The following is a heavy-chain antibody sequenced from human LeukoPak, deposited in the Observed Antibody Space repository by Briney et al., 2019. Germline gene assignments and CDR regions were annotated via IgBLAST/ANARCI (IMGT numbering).Heavy chain of an antibody. CDR3: ARGADSSGWYGINWFDP. J-gene: IGHJ5*02. D-gene: IGHD6-19*01. CDR2: IIPIFGTT. CDR1: GGTFSSYA. V-gene: IGHV1-69*13. Sequence: SVKVSCKASGGTFSSYAISWVRQAPGQGLEWMGGIIPIFGTTNYAQKFQGRLTITADESTSTAYMELSSLRSEDTAVYYCARGADSSGWYGINWFDPWGQGTLVTVSS.